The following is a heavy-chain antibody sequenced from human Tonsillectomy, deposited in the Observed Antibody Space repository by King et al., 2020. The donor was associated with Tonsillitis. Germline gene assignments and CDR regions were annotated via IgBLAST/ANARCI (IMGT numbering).Heavy chain of an antibody. CDR2: ISGSSSTI. J-gene: IGHJ4*02. CDR1: GFTFSSYS. D-gene: IGHD1-26*01. CDR3: AREVGATFFDY. Sequence: VQLVESGGGLVQPGGSLRLSCAASGFTFSSYSMNWVRQAPGKGLEWVSYISGSSSTIYYADSVKGRFTISRDNAKNSLYLQMNSLRAEDTAVYYCAREVGATFFDYWGQGTLVTVSS. V-gene: IGHV3-48*01.